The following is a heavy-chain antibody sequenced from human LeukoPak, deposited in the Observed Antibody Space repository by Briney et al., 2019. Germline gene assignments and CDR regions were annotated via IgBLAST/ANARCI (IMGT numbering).Heavy chain of an antibody. J-gene: IGHJ4*02. CDR3: ARASRYSGYDGFDY. V-gene: IGHV3-30-3*01. Sequence: PGGSLRLSCAASGFTVSSNYMSWVRQAPGKGLEWVAVISYDGSNKYYADSVKGRFTISRDNSKNTLYLQMNSLRAEDTAVYYCARASRYSGYDGFDYWGQGTLVTVSS. CDR1: GFTVSSNY. D-gene: IGHD5-12*01. CDR2: ISYDGSNK.